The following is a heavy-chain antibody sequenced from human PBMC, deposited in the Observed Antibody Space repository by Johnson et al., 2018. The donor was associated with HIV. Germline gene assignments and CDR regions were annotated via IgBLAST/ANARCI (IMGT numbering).Heavy chain of an antibody. Sequence: VQLVESGGGLIQPGGSLRLSCAASGFTVSSNYMSWVRQAPGKGLEWVSVIYSGGTTYYADSVKGRFTISRDNSKNSLYLQTNSLRAEDTAVYYCALEAVRSTDAFDIWGQGTMVTVSP. CDR3: ALEAVRSTDAFDI. J-gene: IGHJ3*02. D-gene: IGHD3-10*01. CDR1: GFTVSSNY. V-gene: IGHV3-53*01. CDR2: IYSGGTT.